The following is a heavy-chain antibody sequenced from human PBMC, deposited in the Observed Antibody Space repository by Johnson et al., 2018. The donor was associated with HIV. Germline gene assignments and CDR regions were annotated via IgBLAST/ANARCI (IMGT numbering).Heavy chain of an antibody. Sequence: VRLVESGGGVVQPGGSLRLSSAASGFTVSSNYMSWVRQAPGKGLEWVAVISYDGSDKYYADSVKGRFTISRDNSKNTLYLQMSSLRAEDTAVYYCARQLKYYYDSSGYYYLSSAAFDIWGQGTMVTVSS. V-gene: IGHV3-30*03. CDR1: GFTVSSNY. CDR2: ISYDGSDK. D-gene: IGHD3-22*01. J-gene: IGHJ3*02. CDR3: ARQLKYYYDSSGYYYLSSAAFDI.